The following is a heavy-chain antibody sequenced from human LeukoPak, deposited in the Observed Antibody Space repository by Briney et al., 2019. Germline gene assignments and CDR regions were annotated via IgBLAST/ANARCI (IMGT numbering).Heavy chain of an antibody. J-gene: IGHJ4*02. Sequence: GGSLRLSCAASGFTFSNAWMSWVRQAPGKGLEWVGRIKSKTDGGTTDYAAPMKGSFTISRDDSKNTLYLQMNSLKTEYTAVYYCTTVGIVGATTFDYWGQGTLVTVSS. V-gene: IGHV3-15*01. CDR1: GFTFSNAW. CDR3: TTVGIVGATTFDY. D-gene: IGHD1-26*01. CDR2: IKSKTDGGTT.